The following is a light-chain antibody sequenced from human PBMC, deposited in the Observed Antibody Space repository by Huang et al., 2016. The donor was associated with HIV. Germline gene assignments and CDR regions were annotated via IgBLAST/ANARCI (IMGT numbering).Light chain of an antibody. CDR3: HQYNNWLLS. V-gene: IGKV3-15*01. Sequence: EIVMTQSPATLSVSPGQRVTLSCRANRSVSTTLAWYQQRHGQAPRLLIYGSSTRAPGIRARFSGSGSGTDFSLTISSLQSEDFALYYCHQYNNWLLSFGGGTRV. J-gene: IGKJ4*01. CDR1: RSVSTT. CDR2: GSS.